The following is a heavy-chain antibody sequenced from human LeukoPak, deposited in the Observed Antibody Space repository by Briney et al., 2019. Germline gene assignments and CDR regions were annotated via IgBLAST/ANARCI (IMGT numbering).Heavy chain of an antibody. CDR1: GLTFSSYG. CDR3: ARDTGITMVRGFGY. Sequence: GGSLRLSCAASGLTFSSYGMHWVRQAPGKGLEWVAVIWYDGSNKYYADSVKGRFTISRDNSKNTLYLQMNSLRAEDTAVYYCARDTGITMVRGFGYWGQGTLVTVSS. V-gene: IGHV3-33*01. J-gene: IGHJ4*02. CDR2: IWYDGSNK. D-gene: IGHD3-10*01.